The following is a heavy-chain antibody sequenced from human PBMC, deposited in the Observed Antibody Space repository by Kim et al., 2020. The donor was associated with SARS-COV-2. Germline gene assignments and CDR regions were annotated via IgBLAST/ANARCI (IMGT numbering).Heavy chain of an antibody. CDR2: ISAYNGNT. V-gene: IGHV1-18*01. CDR1: GYTFTSYG. CDR3: ARVGKGQTVAAPIMGYFDY. J-gene: IGHJ4*02. D-gene: IGHD2-15*01. Sequence: ASVKVSCKASGYTFTSYGISWVRQAPGQGLEWMGWISAYNGNTNYAQKLQGRVTMTTDTSTSTAYMELRSLRSDDTAVYYCARVGKGQTVAAPIMGYFDYWGQGTLVTVSS.